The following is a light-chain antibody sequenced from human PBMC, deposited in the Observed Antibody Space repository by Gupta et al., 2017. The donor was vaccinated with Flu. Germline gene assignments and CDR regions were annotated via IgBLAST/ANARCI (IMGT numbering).Light chain of an antibody. Sequence: EIVLTKPPGTLSLSPGERATLSCRASQSVSSSYLAWYQQKPGQAPRLLIYGASSSATGIPDRFSGSGSGTDFTLTIIRLEPEDIAVYYCQQYCSSPKTFGQGTKLEIK. CDR2: GAS. V-gene: IGKV3-20*01. CDR1: QSVSSSY. J-gene: IGKJ2*01. CDR3: QQYCSSPKT.